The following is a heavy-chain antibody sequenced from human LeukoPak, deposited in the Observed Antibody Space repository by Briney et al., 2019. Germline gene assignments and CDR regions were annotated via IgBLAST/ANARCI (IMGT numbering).Heavy chain of an antibody. CDR1: GFTFSSYS. V-gene: IGHV3-21*01. D-gene: IGHD2-2*01. Sequence: GGSLRLSCAASGFTFSSYSMNWVRQAPGKGLEWVSSISSSSSYIYYADSVKGRFTISRDNAENPLYLQMNSLRAEDTAVYYCARAEIASSIFTNFDYWGQGTLVTVSS. CDR2: ISSSSSYI. J-gene: IGHJ4*02. CDR3: ARAEIASSIFTNFDY.